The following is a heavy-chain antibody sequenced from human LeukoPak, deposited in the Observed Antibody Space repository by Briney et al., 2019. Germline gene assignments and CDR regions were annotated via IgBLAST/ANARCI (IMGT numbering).Heavy chain of an antibody. CDR3: ATDRMTATGPNFDY. CDR2: FDPEDGET. D-gene: IGHD5-18*01. V-gene: IGHV1-24*01. CDR1: GYTLTGLS. Sequence: GASVKVSCKVSGYTLTGLSMHWVRQAPGKGLEWMGGFDPEDGETIYAQKFQGRVTMTEDTSTDTAYMELSSLRSEDTAVYYCATDRMTATGPNFDYWGQGTLVTVSS. J-gene: IGHJ4*02.